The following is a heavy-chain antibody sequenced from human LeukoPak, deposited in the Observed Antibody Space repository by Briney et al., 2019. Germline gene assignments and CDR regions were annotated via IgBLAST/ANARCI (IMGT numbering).Heavy chain of an antibody. CDR1: GGSISSYY. CDR2: IYYSGST. CDR3: ARLTYGSGSYFVLDY. D-gene: IGHD3-10*01. J-gene: IGHJ4*02. Sequence: SETLSLTCTVSGGSISSYYWSWIRQPPGKGLEWIGYIYYSGSTNYNPSLKSRVTISVDTSKNQFSLKLSSVTAADTAVYHCARLTYGSGSYFVLDYWGQGTLVTVSS. V-gene: IGHV4-59*01.